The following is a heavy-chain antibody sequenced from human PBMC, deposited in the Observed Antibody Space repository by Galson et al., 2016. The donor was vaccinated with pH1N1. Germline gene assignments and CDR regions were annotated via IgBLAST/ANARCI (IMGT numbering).Heavy chain of an antibody. CDR2: ISGRGEIT. CDR3: AKDLSSDYGDYGLDY. J-gene: IGHJ4*02. Sequence: SLRLSCAASGFTFSSYAMSWVRQAPGKGLEWVSAISGRGEITYYSDSVKGHLTISRDNSKNTLYLQMNSLRTEDTAVYYCAKDLSSDYGDYGLDYWGQGTLVTVTS. CDR1: GFTFSSYA. V-gene: IGHV3-23*01. D-gene: IGHD4-17*01.